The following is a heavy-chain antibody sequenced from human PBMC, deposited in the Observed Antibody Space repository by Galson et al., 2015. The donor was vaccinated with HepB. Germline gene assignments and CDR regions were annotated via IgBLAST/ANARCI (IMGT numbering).Heavy chain of an antibody. CDR3: ARDLNYYDGSGPED. D-gene: IGHD3-22*01. CDR1: GFTFSSYW. CDR2: IKQDGIEK. V-gene: IGHV3-7*03. Sequence: SLRLSCAASGFTFSSYWMSWVRQAPGKGLEWVANIKQDGIEKYYVDSVKGRFTISRDNAKNSLYLQMNSLRAEDTAVYYCARDLNYYDGSGPEDWVQGTLVTVSS. J-gene: IGHJ4*02.